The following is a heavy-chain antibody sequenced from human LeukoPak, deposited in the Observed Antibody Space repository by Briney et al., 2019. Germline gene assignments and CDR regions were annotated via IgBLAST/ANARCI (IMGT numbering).Heavy chain of an antibody. Sequence: ASVKVSCKASGYTFTGYYMHWVRQAPGQGLEWMGWINPNSGGTNYAQKFQGRVTMTRDTSISTAYMELSRLRSDDTAVYYCAGRGYSYGLATYYYYYYMDVWGKGTTVTVSS. CDR1: GYTFTGYY. V-gene: IGHV1-2*02. CDR3: AGRGYSYGLATYYYYYYMDV. D-gene: IGHD5-18*01. CDR2: INPNSGGT. J-gene: IGHJ6*03.